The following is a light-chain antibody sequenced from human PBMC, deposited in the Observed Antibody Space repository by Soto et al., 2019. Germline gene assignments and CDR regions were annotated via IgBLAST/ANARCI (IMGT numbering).Light chain of an antibody. CDR1: SSNIGAGYD. CDR3: QSYDSSLTGRGV. CDR2: GNS. V-gene: IGLV1-40*01. Sequence: QSVLTQPPSVSGAPGERVTISCTGRSSNIGAGYDVHWYQQLPGTAPKLLIYGNSNRPSGVPDRFSGSKSGTSASLAITCLQAEDEADYYFQSYDSSLTGRGVFCGGTKLT. J-gene: IGLJ2*01.